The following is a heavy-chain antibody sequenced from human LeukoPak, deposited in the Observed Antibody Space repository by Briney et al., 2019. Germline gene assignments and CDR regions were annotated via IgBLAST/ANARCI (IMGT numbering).Heavy chain of an antibody. CDR3: ARVTIRYSSSWPDAFDI. CDR2: ISSSSSYI. CDR1: GFTFSSYS. J-gene: IGHJ3*02. D-gene: IGHD6-13*01. V-gene: IGHV3-21*01. Sequence: GGSLRLSCAASGFTFSSYSMNWVRQAPGKGLEWVSSISSSSSYIYYADSVKGGFTISRDNAKNSLYLQMNRLRAEDTAVYYCARVTIRYSSSWPDAFDIWGQGTMVTVSS.